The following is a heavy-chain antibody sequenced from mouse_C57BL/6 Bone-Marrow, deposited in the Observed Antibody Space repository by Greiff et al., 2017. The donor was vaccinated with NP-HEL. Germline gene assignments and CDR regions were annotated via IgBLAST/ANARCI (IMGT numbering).Heavy chain of an antibody. Sequence: QVQLQQPGAELVKPGASVKLSCKASGYTFTSYWMHWVKPRPGQGLEWIGMIHPNSGSTNYNEKFKSKATLTVDKSSSTAYMQLSSLTSEDSAVYYCAKPYYYGSSYGVDYWGQGTSVTVSS. CDR1: GYTFTSYW. V-gene: IGHV1-64*01. D-gene: IGHD1-1*01. J-gene: IGHJ4*01. CDR3: AKPYYYGSSYGVDY. CDR2: IHPNSGST.